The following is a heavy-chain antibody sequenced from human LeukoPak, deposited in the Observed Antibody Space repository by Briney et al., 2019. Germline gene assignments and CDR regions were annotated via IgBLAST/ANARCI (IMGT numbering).Heavy chain of an antibody. CDR3: ARDRIVVVPAASLYYYYGMDV. CDR1: GFTFSSYW. Sequence: PGGSLRLSCAASGFTFSSYWMSWVRQAPGKGLEWVANIKQDGSEKYYVDSVKGRFTISRDNAKNSLYLQMNSLRAEDTAVYYCARDRIVVVPAASLYYYYGMDVWGQGTTVTVS. D-gene: IGHD2-2*01. V-gene: IGHV3-7*01. J-gene: IGHJ6*02. CDR2: IKQDGSEK.